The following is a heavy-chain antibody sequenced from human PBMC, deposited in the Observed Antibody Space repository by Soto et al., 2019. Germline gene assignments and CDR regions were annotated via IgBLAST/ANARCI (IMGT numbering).Heavy chain of an antibody. CDR2: INSDGSTT. Sequence: PGGSLRLSCAASGFTFSTYWMHWVRQAPGKGLVWVSRINSDGSTTSYADSVKGRFTISRDNAKNTLYLQMNSLRAEDTAVYYCARVNPGYSYVNYWGQGTLVTVSS. CDR3: ARVNPGYSYVNY. CDR1: GFTFSTYW. D-gene: IGHD5-18*01. J-gene: IGHJ4*02. V-gene: IGHV3-74*01.